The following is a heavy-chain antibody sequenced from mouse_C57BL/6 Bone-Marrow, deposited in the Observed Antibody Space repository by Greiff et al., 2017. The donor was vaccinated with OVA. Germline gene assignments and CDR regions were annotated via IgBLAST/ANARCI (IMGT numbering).Heavy chain of an antibody. CDR3: TPNWYFDY. D-gene: IGHD4-1*01. CDR1: GFNIKDDY. V-gene: IGHV14-4*01. J-gene: IGHJ2*01. CDR2: IDPENGDT. Sequence: EVQLQQSGAELVRPGASVKLSCTASGFNIKDDYMHWVKQRPEQGLEWIGWIDPENGDTEYASKFQGKATITADTSSNTAYRQLSSLTSEDTAVYYCTPNWYFDYWGQGTTLTVSS.